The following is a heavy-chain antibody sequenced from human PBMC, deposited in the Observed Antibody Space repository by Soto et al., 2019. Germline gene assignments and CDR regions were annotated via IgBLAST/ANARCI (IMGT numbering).Heavy chain of an antibody. CDR1: GFTFSGFA. V-gene: IGHV3-23*01. J-gene: IGHJ4*02. CDR2: ISGSGDKT. D-gene: IGHD6-19*01. Sequence: GGSLRLSCAASGFTFSGFAMSWVRQAPGKGLEWVSFISGSGDKTYYADSVKGRFTISRDNSKNTLFLQMKSLRAEDTAVYYCAKELLPIAVVDYWGQGTLVTVSS. CDR3: AKELLPIAVVDY.